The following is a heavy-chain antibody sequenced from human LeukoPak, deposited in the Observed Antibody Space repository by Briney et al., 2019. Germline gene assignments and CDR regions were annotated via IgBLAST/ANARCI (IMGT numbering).Heavy chain of an antibody. Sequence: GASVKVSCKASGYTFTSYDINWVRQATGQGLEWMGWMNPNSGNTGYAQKFQGRVTMTRNTSISTAYMELSSLRSEDTAVYYYARAYYDILTGYHYYLDYWGQGNLVTVSS. D-gene: IGHD3-9*01. CDR3: ARAYYDILTGYHYYLDY. CDR2: MNPNSGNT. J-gene: IGHJ4*02. CDR1: GYTFTSYD. V-gene: IGHV1-8*01.